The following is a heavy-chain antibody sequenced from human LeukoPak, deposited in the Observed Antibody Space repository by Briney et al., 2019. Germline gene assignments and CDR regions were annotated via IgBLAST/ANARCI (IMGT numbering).Heavy chain of an antibody. CDR2: INHSGST. J-gene: IGHJ4*02. V-gene: IGHV4-34*01. Sequence: SETLSLTCAVYGGSFSGYYWSWIRQPPGKGLEWIGEINHSGSTNYNPSLKSRVTISVDTSKNQFSLKLSSVTAADTAVYYCARVKFFEYGSGSYDDYWGQGTLVTVSS. CDR1: GGSFSGYY. CDR3: ARVKFFEYGSGSYDDY. D-gene: IGHD3-10*01.